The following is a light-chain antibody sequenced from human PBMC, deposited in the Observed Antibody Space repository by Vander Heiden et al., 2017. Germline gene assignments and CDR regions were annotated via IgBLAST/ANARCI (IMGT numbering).Light chain of an antibody. CDR2: GAS. J-gene: IGKJ2*01. CDR1: RSINSIY. V-gene: IGKV3-20*01. CDR3: QQYGSSLYT. Sequence: EIVLTQSPGTLSSSPGERTTLSCSASRSINSIYLAWYQQKPGQAPRLLIYGASSRATGIPDRFRGSGSGTDFTLTISRLEPEDFAVYYCQQYGSSLYTFGQGTKLEIK.